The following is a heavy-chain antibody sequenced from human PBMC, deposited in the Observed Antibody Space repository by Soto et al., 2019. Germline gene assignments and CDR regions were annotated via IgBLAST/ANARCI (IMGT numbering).Heavy chain of an antibody. CDR2: IYPGDSDT. V-gene: IGHV5-51*01. D-gene: IGHD3-9*01. CDR1: GFTFSSYS. Sequence: AGGSLRLSCAASGFTFSSYSMNWVRQAPGKGLEWMGIIYPGDSDTRYSPSFQGQVTISADKSISTAYLQWSSLKASDTAMYYCARAISGGYYYGMDVWGQGTTVTVSS. J-gene: IGHJ6*02. CDR3: ARAISGGYYYGMDV.